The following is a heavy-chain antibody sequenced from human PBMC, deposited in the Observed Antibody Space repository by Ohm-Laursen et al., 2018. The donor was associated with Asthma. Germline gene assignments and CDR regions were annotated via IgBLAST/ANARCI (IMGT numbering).Heavy chain of an antibody. V-gene: IGHV1-2*06. CDR2: INPNSGGT. Sequence: SSVKVSCNASGYTFTGYYMHWVRQAPGQGLEWMGRINPNSGGTNYAQKFQGRVTMTRDTSISTAYMELSRLRSDDTAVYYCARVLCSGGSCYLGRSGMDVWGQGTTVTVSS. J-gene: IGHJ6*02. CDR1: GYTFTGYY. CDR3: ARVLCSGGSCYLGRSGMDV. D-gene: IGHD2-15*01.